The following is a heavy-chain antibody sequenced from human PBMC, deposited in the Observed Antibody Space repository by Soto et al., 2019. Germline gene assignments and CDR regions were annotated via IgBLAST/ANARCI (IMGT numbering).Heavy chain of an antibody. CDR3: ARPPLPGIVIPGGYNYHDGLDV. J-gene: IGHJ6*02. CDR2: IYPGDSET. V-gene: IGHV5-51*01. D-gene: IGHD1-26*01. CDR1: GFSFTSYW. Sequence: GESLKISCKGSGFSFTSYWIGWVRQMPGKGLEWMGIIYPGDSETKYSPSFEGQVPISADKSTNTAYLKWSSLKASDTAMYYCARPPLPGIVIPGGYNYHDGLDVWGQGTPVTVSS.